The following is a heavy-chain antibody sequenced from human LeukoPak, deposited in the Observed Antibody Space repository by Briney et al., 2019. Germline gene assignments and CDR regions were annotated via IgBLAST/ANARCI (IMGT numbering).Heavy chain of an antibody. CDR3: AKDLSGYDFWSGYWTTFDP. CDR2: ISGSGGST. V-gene: IGHV3-23*01. Sequence: GGSLRLSCAASGFTFSSYAMSWVRQAPGKGLEWVSAISGSGGSTYYADSVKGRFTISRDNSKNTLYLQMNSLRAEDTAVYYCAKDLSGYDFWSGYWTTFDPWGQGTLVTVS. D-gene: IGHD3-3*01. J-gene: IGHJ5*02. CDR1: GFTFSSYA.